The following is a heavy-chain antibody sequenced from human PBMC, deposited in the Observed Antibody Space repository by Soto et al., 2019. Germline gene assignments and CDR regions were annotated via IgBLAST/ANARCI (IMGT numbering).Heavy chain of an antibody. D-gene: IGHD1-26*01. Sequence: QVQLVQSGDEVKKPGSSAKVSCKASGGTFSRYSINWVRQAPGQGLEWMGEIIPIFGTANYAQKFQGRVTITADESTSTAYMELSSLRSEDTAVYYCARDGGRHSGGIDYWGQGTLVTVSS. V-gene: IGHV1-69*01. CDR3: ARDGGRHSGGIDY. CDR2: IIPIFGTA. CDR1: GGTFSRYS. J-gene: IGHJ4*02.